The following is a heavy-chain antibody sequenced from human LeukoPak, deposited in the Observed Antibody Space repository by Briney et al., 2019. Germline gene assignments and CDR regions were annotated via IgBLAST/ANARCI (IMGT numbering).Heavy chain of an antibody. CDR1: AGSISSRNYY. CDR3: ASSLRYCSSTSCYLGWFDS. CDR2: TYYSGTT. V-gene: IGHV4-39*01. D-gene: IGHD2-2*01. J-gene: IGHJ5*01. Sequence: PSETLSLTCSVSAGSISSRNYYWGWIRQPPGKGLEWIGSTYYSGTTYYNPSPRSRVSMSVDTPKNQFCLKLSSVTAADTAVYYCASSLRYCSSTSCYLGWFDSWGQGALVTVSS.